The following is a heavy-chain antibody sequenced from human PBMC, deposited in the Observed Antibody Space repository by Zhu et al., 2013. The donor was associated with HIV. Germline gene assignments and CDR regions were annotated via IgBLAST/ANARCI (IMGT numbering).Heavy chain of an antibody. D-gene: IGHD4-17*01. CDR1: GGTFSSYA. V-gene: IGHV1-69*01. Sequence: QVQLVQSGAEVKKPGSSVKVSCKASGGTFSSYAISWVRQAPGQGLEWMGGIIPIFGTANYAQKFQGRVTITADESTSTAYMELSSLRSEDTAVYYCARSTTVVNTNMDITNAFDIWGRRDNRSPSL. CDR3: ARSTTVVNTNMDITNAFDI. CDR2: IIPIFGTA. J-gene: IGHJ3*02.